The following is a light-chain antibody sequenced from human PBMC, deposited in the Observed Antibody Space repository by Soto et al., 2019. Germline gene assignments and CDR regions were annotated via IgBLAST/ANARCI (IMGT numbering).Light chain of an antibody. CDR3: VHDKHWTGT. CDR1: QSLVYSDGNTY. Sequence: DVVMTQSPLSLPVTLGQPASISCRSSQSLVYSDGNTYLNWYQQRPGQSLRRLISKVPNRDSGVRDTFSVCGSGSDFTLKISRVETEDVGVYYCVHDKHWTGTFGLGTKVEVK. CDR2: KVP. V-gene: IGKV2-30*01. J-gene: IGKJ1*01.